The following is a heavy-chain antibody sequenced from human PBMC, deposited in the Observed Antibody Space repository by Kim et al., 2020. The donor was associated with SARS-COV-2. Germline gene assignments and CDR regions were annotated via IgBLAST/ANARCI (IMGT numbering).Heavy chain of an antibody. V-gene: IGHV3-21*01. Sequence: GGSLRLSCAASGFTFSSYSMNWVRQAPGKGLEWVSSISSSSSYIYYADSVKGRFTISRDNAKNSLYLQMNSLRAEDTAVYYCAREEAGYENYYGMDVWGQGTTVTVSS. CDR2: ISSSSSYI. CDR3: AREEAGYENYYGMDV. D-gene: IGHD5-12*01. CDR1: GFTFSSYS. J-gene: IGHJ6*02.